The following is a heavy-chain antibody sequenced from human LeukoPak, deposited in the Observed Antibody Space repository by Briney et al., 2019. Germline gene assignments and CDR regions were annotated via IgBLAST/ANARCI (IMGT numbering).Heavy chain of an antibody. CDR1: GFTFSSCG. D-gene: IGHD2-2*01. V-gene: IGHV3-30*02. Sequence: GGSLRLSCAASGFTFSSCGMHWVRQAPGKGLEWVAFIRYDGSNKYYADSVKGRFTISRDNSKNTLYLQMNSLRTEDTAVYYCAKPPSTDIVVVPAIDYWGQGTLVTVSS. CDR3: AKPPSTDIVVVPAIDY. CDR2: IRYDGSNK. J-gene: IGHJ4*02.